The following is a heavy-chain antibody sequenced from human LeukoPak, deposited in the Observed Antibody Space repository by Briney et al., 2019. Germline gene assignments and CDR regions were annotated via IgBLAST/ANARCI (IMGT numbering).Heavy chain of an antibody. CDR3: AKDFGGSDYDWYFDL. J-gene: IGHJ2*01. CDR2: ITSSGNTT. Sequence: GGSLRVSCAASGFTFSFYAMSWVRQAPGKGLEWVAGITSSGNTTYYADPVKGQFTISRDNSRNILYLQINSLRAEDTAIYYCAKDFGGSDYDWYFDLWGRGTVVTVSS. V-gene: IGHV3-23*01. D-gene: IGHD1-26*01. CDR1: GFTFSFYA.